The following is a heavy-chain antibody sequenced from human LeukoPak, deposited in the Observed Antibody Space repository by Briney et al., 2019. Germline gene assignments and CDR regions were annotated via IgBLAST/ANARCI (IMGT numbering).Heavy chain of an antibody. CDR1: GFTFSSYN. Sequence: GGSLRLSCAASGFTFSSYNMNWVRQAPGKGLEWVSSISSTSNYIYYADSVKGRFTISRDNAKNSLYLQMKSLRAEDTAVYYCARTPRPSGPFDPWGQGTLVTVSS. CDR3: ARTPRPSGPFDP. CDR2: ISSTSNYI. D-gene: IGHD2-15*01. V-gene: IGHV3-21*01. J-gene: IGHJ5*02.